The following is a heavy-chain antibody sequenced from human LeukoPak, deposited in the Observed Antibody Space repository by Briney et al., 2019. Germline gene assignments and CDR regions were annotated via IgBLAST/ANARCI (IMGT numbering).Heavy chain of an antibody. CDR2: IYTSGST. D-gene: IGHD3-10*01. Sequence: PSETLSLTCTVSGGSISSYYWSWIRQPAGKGLEWIGRIYTSGSTNYNPSLKSRVTISVDTSKNQFSLKLSSVTAADTAVYYCARGTMVRGAKGQRGYFDYWGQGTLVTVSS. J-gene: IGHJ4*02. CDR1: GGSISSYY. CDR3: ARGTMVRGAKGQRGYFDY. V-gene: IGHV4-4*07.